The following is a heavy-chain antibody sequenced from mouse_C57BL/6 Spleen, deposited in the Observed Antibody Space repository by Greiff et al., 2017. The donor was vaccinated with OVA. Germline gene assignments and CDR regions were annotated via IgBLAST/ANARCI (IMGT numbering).Heavy chain of an antibody. J-gene: IGHJ3*01. D-gene: IGHD2-1*01. V-gene: IGHV14-1*01. CDR1: GFNIKDYY. CDR3: TTGNYGAY. CDR2: IDPADGDT. Sequence: VQLQQSGAELVMPGASVKLSCTASGFNIKDYYMHWVKQRPEQGLEWIGRIDPADGDTEYAPKFQGKATMTSDTSSNTAYLQLSSLTSEETAVYYCTTGNYGAYWGQGTLVTVSA.